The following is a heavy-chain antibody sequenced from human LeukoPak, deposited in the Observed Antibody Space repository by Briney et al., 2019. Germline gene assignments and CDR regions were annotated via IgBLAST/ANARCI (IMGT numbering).Heavy chain of an antibody. D-gene: IGHD6-13*01. V-gene: IGHV3-53*01. CDR2: IYSGGST. J-gene: IGHJ5*02. Sequence: GGSLRLSCAASGFTVSSNYMSWVRQAPGKGLEWVSVIYSGGSTYYADSVKGRFTISRDNSKNTLYLQMNSLRAEDTAVYYCARERRGLTSSWHNWFDPWGQGTLVTVSS. CDR3: ARERRGLTSSWHNWFDP. CDR1: GFTVSSNY.